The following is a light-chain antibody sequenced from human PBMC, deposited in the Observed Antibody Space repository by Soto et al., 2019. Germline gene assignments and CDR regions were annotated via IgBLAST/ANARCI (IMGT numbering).Light chain of an antibody. CDR3: QQYTSYSRA. Sequence: TLSASVGDRVTITCRASQSISHFLAWYQQKPGKVPKLLIYDASNLGSGVPSRFSGSGSGTDFTLTISGLQPDDFTTYYCQQYTSYSRAFGQGTKVDIK. V-gene: IGKV1-5*01. J-gene: IGKJ1*01. CDR1: QSISHF. CDR2: DAS.